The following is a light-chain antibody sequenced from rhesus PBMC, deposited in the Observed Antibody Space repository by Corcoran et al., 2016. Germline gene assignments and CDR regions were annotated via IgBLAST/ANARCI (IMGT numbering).Light chain of an antibody. Sequence: QAALTQPRSVSGSPGQSVTISCSGTSGDIGAYNYVAWYQQHPGTAPKLMISEVNKRPSGVSDRFSGSKSGNPASLTISGLQAAYEADYYGSSYAGINTYIFGTGTRLTVL. CDR1: SGDIGAYNY. CDR3: SSYAGINTYI. V-gene: IGLV2-32*02. J-gene: IGLJ1*01. CDR2: EVN.